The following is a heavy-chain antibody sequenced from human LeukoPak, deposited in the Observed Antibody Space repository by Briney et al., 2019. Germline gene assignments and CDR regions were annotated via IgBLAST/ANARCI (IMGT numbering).Heavy chain of an antibody. CDR3: ASLGGYYNY. D-gene: IGHD3-22*01. CDR2: INYRGST. Sequence: SETLSLTCSVSGGSINSGDFHWSWVRQSPGKGLEWIEYINYRGSTDYNSSLKSRLIISVDTSKNHFSLKLNSVTAADTAVYYCASLGGYYNYWGQGRLVIVSS. J-gene: IGHJ4*02. V-gene: IGHV4-30-4*01. CDR1: GGSINSGDFH.